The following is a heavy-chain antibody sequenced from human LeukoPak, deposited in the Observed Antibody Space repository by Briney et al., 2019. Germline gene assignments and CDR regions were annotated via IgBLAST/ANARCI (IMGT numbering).Heavy chain of an antibody. CDR3: ARDRLVPWNFDY. D-gene: IGHD2-8*02. J-gene: IGHJ4*02. Sequence: GGSLRLSCAASGFTFSSYWMTWVRQAPGKGLEWVANIKQDGSKKNYVDSVKGRFTISRDNAKNSMYLQMNSLRAEDTAVYYCARDRLVPWNFDYWGQGTLVTVSS. V-gene: IGHV3-7*03. CDR1: GFTFSSYW. CDR2: IKQDGSKK.